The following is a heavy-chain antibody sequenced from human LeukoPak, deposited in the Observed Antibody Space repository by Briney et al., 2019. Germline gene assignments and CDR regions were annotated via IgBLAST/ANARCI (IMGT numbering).Heavy chain of an antibody. V-gene: IGHV3-53*01. J-gene: IGHJ4*02. CDR3: ARGAGYNYPYYFDY. CDR2: IYGGGNI. Sequence: GGSLRLSCAASGFTVSSNYMNWVRQAPGKGLEWVSVIYGGGNIYYADSVKGRFTISRDNSKSTLYLQMNSLRAEDTADYYCARGAGYNYPYYFDYWGQGTLVTVSS. CDR1: GFTVSSNY. D-gene: IGHD5-24*01.